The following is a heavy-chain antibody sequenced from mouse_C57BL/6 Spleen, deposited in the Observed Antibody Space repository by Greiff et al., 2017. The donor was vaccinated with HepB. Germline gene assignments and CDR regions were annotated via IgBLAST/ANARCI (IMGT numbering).Heavy chain of an antibody. Sequence: QVQLQQPGAELVKPGASVKMSCKASGYTFTSYWITWVKQRPGQGLEWIGDIYPGSGSTNYNEKFKSKATLTVDTSSSTAYMQLSSLTSEDSAVYYCAIRAYYSNYGGYFDVWGTGTTVTVSS. D-gene: IGHD2-5*01. V-gene: IGHV1-55*01. CDR1: GYTFTSYW. CDR2: IYPGSGST. CDR3: AIRAYYSNYGGYFDV. J-gene: IGHJ1*03.